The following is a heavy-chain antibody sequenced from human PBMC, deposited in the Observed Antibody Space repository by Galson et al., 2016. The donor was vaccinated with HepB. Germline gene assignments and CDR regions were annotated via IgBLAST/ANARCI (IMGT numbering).Heavy chain of an antibody. J-gene: IGHJ5*02. CDR1: GASFSGYS. CDR3: ARVHLRLLRISAGGFDP. Sequence: ETLSLTCAVYGASFSGYSWSWIRQPPGKGLEWIGEINHSGSTNYSLSLKSRITMSIDTPKNQFSLKLTSVTAADTAVYYCARVHLRLLRISAGGFDPWGQGALVTVSS. V-gene: IGHV4-34*01. D-gene: IGHD6-25*01. CDR2: INHSGST.